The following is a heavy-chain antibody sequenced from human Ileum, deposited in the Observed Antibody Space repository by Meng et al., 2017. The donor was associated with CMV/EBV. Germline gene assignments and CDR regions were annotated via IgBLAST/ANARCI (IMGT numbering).Heavy chain of an antibody. J-gene: IGHJ2*01. CDR1: GDSVSSIGAI. D-gene: IGHD6-13*01. Sequence: QVQLQQVSPGLVKPSQTRSRACAISGDSVSSIGAIWNWIRQSPSRGREWLGKTYYRSKWYNDYAPSVKSRITVKPDTSKNQFSLQLNSVTPEDTAVYYCARENGYEWYFDFWGRGTLVTVSS. CDR3: ARENGYEWYFDF. V-gene: IGHV6-1*01. CDR2: TYYRSKWYN.